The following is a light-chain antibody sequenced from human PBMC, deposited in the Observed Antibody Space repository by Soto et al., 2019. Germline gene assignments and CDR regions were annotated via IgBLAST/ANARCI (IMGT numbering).Light chain of an antibody. Sequence: QSVLTQPPSASGSPGQSVTISCTGTSSDVGGYNYVSWYQQHPGKAPKLMIYEVTKRPSGVPDRFSGSKSGNTASLTVSGLQAEDEADYYCSSYGGSNNFVFGTGTKLTVL. J-gene: IGLJ1*01. CDR2: EVT. CDR1: SSDVGGYNY. V-gene: IGLV2-8*01. CDR3: SSYGGSNNFV.